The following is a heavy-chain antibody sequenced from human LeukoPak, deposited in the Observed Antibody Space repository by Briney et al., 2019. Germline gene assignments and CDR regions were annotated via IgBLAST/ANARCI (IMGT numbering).Heavy chain of an antibody. V-gene: IGHV4-4*07. CDR3: ARHGGGYSSGGYNWFDP. CDR2: IHTSGST. CDR1: GGSISSYY. Sequence: SETLSLTCTVSGGSISSYYWSWIRQPAGKGLEWIGRIHTSGSTNYNPSLKSRVTISVDTSKNQFSLKLRSVTATDTAVYYCARHGGGYSSGGYNWFDPWGQGTLVTVSS. J-gene: IGHJ5*02. D-gene: IGHD1-26*01.